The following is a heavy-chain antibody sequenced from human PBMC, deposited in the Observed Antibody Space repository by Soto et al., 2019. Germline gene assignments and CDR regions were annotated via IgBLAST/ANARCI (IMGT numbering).Heavy chain of an antibody. CDR3: TAGSPFNY. CDR2: IKGKPDGGAT. Sequence: GGSLRLSCAASGFTFNTAWLTWVRQAPGKGLEWVGRIKGKPDGGATDYAPLVEGRFMISRDDSQNTVFLQMNSLKTDDTAVYYCTAGSPFNYWGPGTLVTVSS. V-gene: IGHV3-15*01. CDR1: GFTFNTAW. J-gene: IGHJ4*02.